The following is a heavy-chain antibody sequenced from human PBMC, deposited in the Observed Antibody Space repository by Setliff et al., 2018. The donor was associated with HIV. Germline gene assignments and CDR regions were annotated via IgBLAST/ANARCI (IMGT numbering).Heavy chain of an antibody. CDR2: IDNDGTST. D-gene: IGHD5-18*01. CDR1: GFTFNTYW. V-gene: IGHV3-74*01. J-gene: IGHJ4*02. Sequence: GGSLRLSCAASGFTFNTYWMHWVRQAPGKGPMWISHIDNDGTSTTYADSVKGRFTVSRDNAKNTVYLQMNSLRADDTGFYYCARGYGGLDSWGQGTLVTVSS. CDR3: ARGYGGLDS.